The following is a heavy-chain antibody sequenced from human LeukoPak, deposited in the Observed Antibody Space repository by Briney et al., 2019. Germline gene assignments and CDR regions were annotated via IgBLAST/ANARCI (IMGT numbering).Heavy chain of an antibody. D-gene: IGHD5-12*01. CDR1: GGSISSSDYY. Sequence: SETLSLTCTVSGGSISSSDYYSGWIRQAPGKGLEWIGNIYYSGSTYYNPSLKSRVTISVDTSNNQFSLKLSSVTAADTAVYYCARWVATPRGYFDYWGQGTLVTVSS. J-gene: IGHJ4*02. CDR3: ARWVATPRGYFDY. V-gene: IGHV4-39*01. CDR2: IYYSGST.